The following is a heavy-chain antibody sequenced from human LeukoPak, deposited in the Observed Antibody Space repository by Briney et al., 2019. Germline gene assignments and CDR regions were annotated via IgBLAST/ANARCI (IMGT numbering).Heavy chain of an antibody. CDR1: GFTFSDYS. CDR3: ASDLLH. J-gene: IGHJ4*02. V-gene: IGHV3-11*01. CDR2: ISSSGSTE. Sequence: GGSLRLSCAASGFTFSDYSMIWIRQAPGKGLEWTSDISSSGSTEYYADSVKGRFTISRDNAKNSLYLQINSLRAEDTAVYFCASDLLHWGQGTLVTVSS.